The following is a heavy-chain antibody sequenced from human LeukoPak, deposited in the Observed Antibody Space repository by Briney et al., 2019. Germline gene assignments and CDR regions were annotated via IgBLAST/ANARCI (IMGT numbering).Heavy chain of an antibody. CDR1: GFTFSTYA. J-gene: IGHJ6*03. Sequence: GGSLRLPCAASGFTFSTYAMSWVRQAPGKGLEWVSLIGGSDGRTRYADSVKGRFTISRDNSKNTLYLEMNSLRAEDTAVYYCAKDSSSYDWGYMDVWGEGTTVTISS. CDR2: IGGSDGRT. V-gene: IGHV3-23*01. D-gene: IGHD3-22*01. CDR3: AKDSSSYDWGYMDV.